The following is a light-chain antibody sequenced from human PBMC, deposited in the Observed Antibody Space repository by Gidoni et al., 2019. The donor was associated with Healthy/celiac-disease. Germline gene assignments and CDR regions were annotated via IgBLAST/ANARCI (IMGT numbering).Light chain of an antibody. V-gene: IGLV1-40*01. CDR1: SSNIGAGYD. CDR3: QSYDSSLSGFNWV. J-gene: IGLJ3*02. CDR2: GNS. Sequence: QSVLTQPPSVSEAPGQRVTISCTGSSSNIGAGYDVHWYQQLPGTAPKLLIYGNSNRPSGVPDRFSGSKSGTSASLAITGLQAEDEADYYCQSYDSSLSGFNWVFGGGTKLTVL.